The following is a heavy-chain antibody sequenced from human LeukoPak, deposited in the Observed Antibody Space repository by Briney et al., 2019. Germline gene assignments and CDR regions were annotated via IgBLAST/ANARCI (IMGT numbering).Heavy chain of an antibody. V-gene: IGHV1-2*02. D-gene: IGHD4-17*01. Sequence: GASVKVSCKAYGYTFTDYYMHLVRQAPGQGLEWMGWINPNSGGTNYAQKFQGRVTMTRDQPISTAYMELSRLRSRDSKVYYCTRWTTVTGLDAFDIWGQGTMVTVSS. CDR1: GYTFTDYY. CDR3: TRWTTVTGLDAFDI. J-gene: IGHJ3*02. CDR2: INPNSGGT.